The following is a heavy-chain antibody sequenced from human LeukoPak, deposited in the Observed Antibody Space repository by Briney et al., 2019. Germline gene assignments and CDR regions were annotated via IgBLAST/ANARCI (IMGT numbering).Heavy chain of an antibody. V-gene: IGHV4-39*07. Sequence: SETLSLTCTVSGGSISSSSYYWGWIRQPPGKGLECIGSIYYSGRNYYNPSLKSRVTISVDTSKNQFSLKLSSVTAADTAVYYCVRGRYSSGWFKDKNWFDPWGQGIPVTVSS. CDR3: VRGRYSSGWFKDKNWFDP. CDR1: GGSISSSSYY. J-gene: IGHJ5*02. CDR2: IYYSGRN. D-gene: IGHD6-19*01.